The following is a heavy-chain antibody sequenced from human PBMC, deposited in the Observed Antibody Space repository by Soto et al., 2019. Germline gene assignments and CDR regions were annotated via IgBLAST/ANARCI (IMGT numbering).Heavy chain of an antibody. Sequence: QVQLQESGPGLVKPSETLSLTCAVSGGSISNYYWSWIRQPAGKGLEWIGRFYASGYTNYNPSLKSRVTMSLDISKNQFSLRLSSVTAADTAVYYCARGNQVAMSYYWGQGTLVTVSS. CDR2: FYASGYT. CDR1: GGSISNYY. CDR3: ARGNQVAMSYY. J-gene: IGHJ4*02. V-gene: IGHV4-4*07.